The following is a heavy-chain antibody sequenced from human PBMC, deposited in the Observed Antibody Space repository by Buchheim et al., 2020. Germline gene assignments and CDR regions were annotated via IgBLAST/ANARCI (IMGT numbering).Heavy chain of an antibody. J-gene: IGHJ6*02. CDR3: ARVQGLVGGYYYYGMDV. V-gene: IGHV4-4*02. CDR1: GGSISSSNW. Sequence: QVQLQESGPGLVKPSGTLSLTCAVSGGSISSSNWWSWVRQPPGKGLEWIGEIYHSGSTNYNPSLKSRVTLSGDKYKNQFSPKLSSVTAADTAVYYCARVQGLVGGYYYYGMDVWGQGTT. D-gene: IGHD6-19*01. CDR2: IYHSGST.